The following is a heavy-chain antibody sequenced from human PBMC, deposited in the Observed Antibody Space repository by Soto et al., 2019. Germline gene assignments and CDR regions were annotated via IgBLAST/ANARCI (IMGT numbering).Heavy chain of an antibody. CDR2: INPNSGGT. D-gene: IGHD3-3*01. J-gene: IGHJ4*02. CDR3: ARYPGAVMRAGFYY. Sequence: ASVKVSCKASGYTFTGYYLHWVRQAPGQGLEWMGWINPNSGGTNYAQKFQGRVTMTRDTSISTAYMELSRLRSDDTAVYYCARYPGAVMRAGFYYWGQGTLVTVSS. V-gene: IGHV1-2*02. CDR1: GYTFTGYY.